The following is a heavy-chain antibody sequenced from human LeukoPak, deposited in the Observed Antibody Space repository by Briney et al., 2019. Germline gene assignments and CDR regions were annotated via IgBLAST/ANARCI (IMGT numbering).Heavy chain of an antibody. J-gene: IGHJ3*01. D-gene: IGHD3-10*01. V-gene: IGHV3-33*01. Sequence: GGSLRLSCAASGFTFSSYGMHWVRQAPGKGLEWVAVIWYDGSNKYYADSVKGRFTISRDSSKNTLYLQMNSLRAEDTAVYYCARDLGSMVRGITAFDVWGQGTMVTVSS. CDR3: ARDLGSMVRGITAFDV. CDR2: IWYDGSNK. CDR1: GFTFSSYG.